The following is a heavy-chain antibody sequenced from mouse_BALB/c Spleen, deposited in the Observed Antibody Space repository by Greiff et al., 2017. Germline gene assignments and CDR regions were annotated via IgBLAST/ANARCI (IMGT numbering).Heavy chain of an antibody. V-gene: IGHV1-67*01. J-gene: IGHJ4*01. CDR3: ARGDRYDGNYAMDY. CDR2: ISTYYGNT. Sequence: QVTLKESGPELVRPGVSVKISCKGSGYTFTDYAMHWVKQSHAKSLEWIGVISTYYGNTNYNQKFKGKATMTVDKSSSTAYMELARLTSEDSAIYYCARGDRYDGNYAMDYWGQGTSVTVSS. D-gene: IGHD2-14*01. CDR1: GYTFTDYA.